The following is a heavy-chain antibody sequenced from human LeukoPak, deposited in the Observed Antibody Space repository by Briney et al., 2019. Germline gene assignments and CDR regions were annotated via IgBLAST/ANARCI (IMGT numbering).Heavy chain of an antibody. CDR1: GGSISNYF. V-gene: IGHV4-59*08. CDR2: IYSSGST. J-gene: IGHJ4*02. CDR3: ARRPTGDPKFDY. Sequence: SETLSLTCSVSGGSISNYFWTWIWQPPGKGLEWIGYIYSSGSTYYNPSLKSRVTISVDTSKNRFSLKLSTVTAADTAVYYCARRPTGDPKFDYWGQGTLVTVSS. D-gene: IGHD7-27*01.